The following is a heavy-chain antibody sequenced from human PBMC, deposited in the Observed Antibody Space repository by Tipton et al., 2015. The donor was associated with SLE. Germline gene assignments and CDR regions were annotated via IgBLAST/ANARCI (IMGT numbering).Heavy chain of an antibody. CDR2: ITTTGDAV. V-gene: IGHV3-48*04. CDR3: AREMQNVGGDALDV. CDR1: GFTFSSYW. Sequence: SLRLSCAASGFTFSSYWMSWVRQAPGEGLEWLSYITTTGDAVRYADSVKGRFTISRDNAKNTLYLQLNSLRGEDTATYYCAREMQNVGGDALDVWGQGTMVTVSS. J-gene: IGHJ3*01. D-gene: IGHD3-16*01.